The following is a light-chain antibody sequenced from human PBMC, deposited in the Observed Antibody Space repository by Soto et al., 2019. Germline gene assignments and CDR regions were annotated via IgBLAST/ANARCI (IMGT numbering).Light chain of an antibody. CDR1: QSVRSN. CDR2: GAY. J-gene: IGKJ1*01. CDR3: QKYSNWPPGT. Sequence: EIVMTHSPATLSVSPGARATPSCSASQSVRSNLAWYQQKPGQAHRLLIYGAYTRATGIPATFSGSGSGTEFTLTISSLKSEDFAVYYCQKYSNWPPGTFGQGTKVDIK. V-gene: IGKV3-15*01.